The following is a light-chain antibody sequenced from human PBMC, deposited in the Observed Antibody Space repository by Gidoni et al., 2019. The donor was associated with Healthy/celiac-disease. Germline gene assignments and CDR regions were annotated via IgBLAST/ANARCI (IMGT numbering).Light chain of an antibody. CDR3: SSYTSSSTLVV. Sequence: QSALTQPASVSGSPGQSITISCTGTSSDVGGYNYVPWYQQHPGKAPKLMIYEVSNRPSGVSNRFSGSQSGNTASLTISGLQAEDEADYYCSSYTSSSTLVVFGGGTKLTVL. CDR1: SSDVGGYNY. V-gene: IGLV2-14*01. CDR2: EVS. J-gene: IGLJ2*01.